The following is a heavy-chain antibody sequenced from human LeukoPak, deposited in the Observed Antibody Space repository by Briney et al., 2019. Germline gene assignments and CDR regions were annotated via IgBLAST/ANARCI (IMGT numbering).Heavy chain of an antibody. CDR3: AKGKGAHDSGGEVGHGFGAFDI. Sequence: PGGSLRLSCTASGIAFSTYGVHWVRQAPGKGLEWVAFIRNDGRNKYYADSVKGRFTISRDNSKNTLYLQMNGLTAEDTAIYYCAKGKGAHDSGGEVGHGFGAFDIWGQGTMVTVSS. CDR1: GIAFSTYG. CDR2: IRNDGRNK. V-gene: IGHV3-30*02. D-gene: IGHD4-23*01. J-gene: IGHJ3*02.